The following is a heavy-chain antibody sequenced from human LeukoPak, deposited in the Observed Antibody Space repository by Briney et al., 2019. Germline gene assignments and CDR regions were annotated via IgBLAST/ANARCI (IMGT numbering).Heavy chain of an antibody. Sequence: GGSLRLSCAASGFTFSSYAMSWVRQAPGKGLEWVSAISGSGGSTYYADSVKGRFTISRDNSKNTLYLQMNSLRAEDTAVYYCARGITYYYDSSGYLYWGQGTLVTVSS. CDR2: ISGSGGST. V-gene: IGHV3-23*01. CDR3: ARGITYYYDSSGYLY. J-gene: IGHJ4*02. D-gene: IGHD3-22*01. CDR1: GFTFSSYA.